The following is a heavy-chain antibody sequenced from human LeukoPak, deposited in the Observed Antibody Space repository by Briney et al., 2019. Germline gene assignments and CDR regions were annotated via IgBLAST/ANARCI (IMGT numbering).Heavy chain of an antibody. J-gene: IGHJ4*02. Sequence: ASVKVSCKASGYTFTSYYMHWVRQAPGQGLEWMGMINPSGGSTSYAQKFQGRVTMTRDTSTSTVYMELSSLRSEDTAVYYCATNLGYSSSWFLGGDYWGQGTLVTVSS. CDR1: GYTFTSYY. CDR2: INPSGGST. D-gene: IGHD6-13*01. V-gene: IGHV1-46*01. CDR3: ATNLGYSSSWFLGGDY.